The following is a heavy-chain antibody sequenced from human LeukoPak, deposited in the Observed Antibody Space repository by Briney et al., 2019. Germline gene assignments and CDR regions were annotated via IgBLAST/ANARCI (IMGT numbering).Heavy chain of an antibody. CDR1: GGSTSRHY. Sequence: SATPSLTKTVPGGSTSRHYWSWIQQPPGKGLEWIGYIYYSGSTNYNPSLKSRVTISVDTSKNQFSLKLSSVTAADTAVYYCAREGPNTPNWFDPWGQGTLVTVSS. CDR2: IYYSGST. D-gene: IGHD2-2*02. CDR3: AREGPNTPNWFDP. V-gene: IGHV4-59*11. J-gene: IGHJ5*02.